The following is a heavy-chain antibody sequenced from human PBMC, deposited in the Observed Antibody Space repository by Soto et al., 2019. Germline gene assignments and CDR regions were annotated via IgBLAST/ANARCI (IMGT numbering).Heavy chain of an antibody. CDR1: GYTLTELS. CDR3: ATDLAGGAVAGIS. CDR2: FDPEDGEA. D-gene: IGHD6-19*01. V-gene: IGHV1-24*01. Sequence: SVKVSCEVSGYTLTELSMHWVRQAPGKGLEWMGGFDPEDGEAIYAQKFQGRVAMTEDTSTDTAYMELSSLRSEDTAVYYCATDLAGGAVAGISWGQGTLVTVSS. J-gene: IGHJ4*02.